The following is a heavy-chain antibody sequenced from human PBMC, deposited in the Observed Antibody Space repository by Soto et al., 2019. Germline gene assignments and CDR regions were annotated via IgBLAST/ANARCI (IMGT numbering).Heavy chain of an antibody. CDR3: ARTLYGDNVDY. D-gene: IGHD4-17*01. CDR2: MNPNRGNT. CDR1: GYTFTSYD. V-gene: IGHV1-8*01. Sequence: QVQLVQSGAEVKKPGASVKVSCKASGYTFTSYDINWVRQATGQGLEWMRWMNPNRGNTGYAQKFQGRATMSRNTSISAAYMELSSLRPEDTAVYYWARTLYGDNVDYWGQGTLVTVSS. J-gene: IGHJ4*02.